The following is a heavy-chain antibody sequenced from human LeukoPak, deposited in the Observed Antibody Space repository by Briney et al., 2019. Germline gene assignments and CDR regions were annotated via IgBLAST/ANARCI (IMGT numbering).Heavy chain of an antibody. CDR3: AREVGYYYDSSGFDY. V-gene: IGHV3-21*01. Sequence: PGGSLRLSCAASGFTFSSYSMNWVRQAPEKGLEWVSSISSSSSYIYYADSVKGRFTISRDNAKNSLYLQMNSLRAEDTAVYYCAREVGYYYDSSGFDYWGQGTLVTVSS. D-gene: IGHD3-22*01. J-gene: IGHJ4*02. CDR1: GFTFSSYS. CDR2: ISSSSSYI.